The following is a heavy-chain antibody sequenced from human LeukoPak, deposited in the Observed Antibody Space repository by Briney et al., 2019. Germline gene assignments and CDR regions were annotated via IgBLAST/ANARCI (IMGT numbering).Heavy chain of an antibody. J-gene: IGHJ4*02. Sequence: SETLSHTCVVSGASVSSSHWNWIRQLPGKGLEWIGCLSYTGKTDYNPSLTSRVTISLDSSKNQVSLKLRSVTAADTAVYYCSEGYFEPFDHWGQGTLVTVSS. CDR2: LSYTGKT. V-gene: IGHV4-59*02. D-gene: IGHD2/OR15-2a*01. CDR3: SEGYFEPFDH. CDR1: GASVSSSH.